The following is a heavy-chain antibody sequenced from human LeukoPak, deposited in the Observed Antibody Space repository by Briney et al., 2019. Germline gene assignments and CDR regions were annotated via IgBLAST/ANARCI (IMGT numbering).Heavy chain of an antibody. D-gene: IGHD3-22*01. V-gene: IGHV3-23*01. CDR3: AIMHGYYDGSGYWVQ. J-gene: IGHJ4*02. CDR2: ISPNADRT. Sequence: GGSLRLSCAASGFTFGSYAMSWVRQAPGKGLEWVSFISPNADRTSKADSVEGRFTISRDNPRNTSYLQMNSLRDDDTAVYYCAIMHGYYDGSGYWVQWDQGTLVTVSS. CDR1: GFTFGSYA.